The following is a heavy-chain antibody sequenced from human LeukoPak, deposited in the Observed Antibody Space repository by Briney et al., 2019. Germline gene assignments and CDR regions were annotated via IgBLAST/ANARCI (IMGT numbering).Heavy chain of an antibody. CDR2: INPNSGGT. Sequence: GASVKVSCKASGYTFTGYYMHWVRQAPGQGLEWMGWINPNSGGTNYAQKFQGRVTMTRDTSISTAYMELSRLRSDDTAVYYCARGLEFRGGYRGYYMDVWGKGTTVTVSS. D-gene: IGHD5-24*01. CDR3: ARGLEFRGGYRGYYMDV. CDR1: GYTFTGYY. V-gene: IGHV1-2*02. J-gene: IGHJ6*03.